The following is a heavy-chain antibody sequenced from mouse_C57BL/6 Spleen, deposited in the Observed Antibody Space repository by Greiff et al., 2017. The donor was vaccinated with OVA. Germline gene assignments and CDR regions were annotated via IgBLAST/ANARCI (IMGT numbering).Heavy chain of an antibody. D-gene: IGHD3-1*01. V-gene: IGHV1-69*01. Sequence: QVQLQQPGAELVKPGASVKLSCKASGYTFTSYWMHWVKQRPGQGLEWIGEIDPSDSYTNYNQKFKGKSTLTVDKSSSTAYMQLSSLTSEDSAVYYCARSGWDEAYWGQGTLVTVSA. CDR1: GYTFTSYW. J-gene: IGHJ3*01. CDR3: ARSGWDEAY. CDR2: IDPSDSYT.